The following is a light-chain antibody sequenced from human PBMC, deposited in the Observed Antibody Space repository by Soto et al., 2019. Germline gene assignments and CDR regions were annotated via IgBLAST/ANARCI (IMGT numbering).Light chain of an antibody. Sequence: QPALTQPASVSGSPGQSITVSCTGTSSDVGAFNYVSWYQNHPDKAPKLMIYDVINRPSGVSNRFSGSKSGNTASLTISGLQAEDEADYYCSSYTTSSTSVFGTGTKVTVL. V-gene: IGLV2-14*03. CDR2: DVI. CDR1: SSDVGAFNY. J-gene: IGLJ1*01. CDR3: SSYTTSSTSV.